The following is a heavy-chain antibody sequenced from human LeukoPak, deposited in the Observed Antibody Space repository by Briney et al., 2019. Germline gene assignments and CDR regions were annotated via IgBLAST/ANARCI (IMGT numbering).Heavy chain of an antibody. CDR2: IYTSGST. J-gene: IGHJ6*02. CDR3: ARGPQLYCSSTSCYHVYYGMDV. D-gene: IGHD2-2*01. CDR1: GGSISSGSYY. V-gene: IGHV4-61*02. Sequence: SSETLSLTCTVSGGSISSGSYYWSWIRQPAGKGLEWIGRIYTSGSTNYNPSLKSRVTTSVDTSKNQFSLKLSSVTAADTAVYYCARGPQLYCSSTSCYHVYYGMDVWGQGTTVTVSS.